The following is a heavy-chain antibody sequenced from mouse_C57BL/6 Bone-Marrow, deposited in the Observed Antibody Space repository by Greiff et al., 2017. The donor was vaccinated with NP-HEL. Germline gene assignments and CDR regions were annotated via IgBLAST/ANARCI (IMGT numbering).Heavy chain of an antibody. D-gene: IGHD3-2*02. J-gene: IGHJ2*01. Sequence: EVKVVESGPGLAKPSQTLSLTCSFTGSSITSDYWNWIRKFPGHKLEYMGYISYRGSTYYNPSLKSRISITRDTSKNQYYLQLNSVTTEDTATYYCARSRGYPYFDYWGQGTTLTVSS. V-gene: IGHV3-8*01. CDR2: ISYRGST. CDR3: ARSRGYPYFDY. CDR1: GSSITSDY.